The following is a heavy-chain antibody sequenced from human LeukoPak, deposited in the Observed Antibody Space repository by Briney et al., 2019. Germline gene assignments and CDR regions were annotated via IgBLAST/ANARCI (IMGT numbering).Heavy chain of an antibody. D-gene: IGHD5-12*01. CDR3: ARGGGHSGYDLPGMLGYYGMDV. V-gene: IGHV1-69*13. J-gene: IGHJ6*02. CDR2: IIPIFGTA. Sequence: SVTVSCKASGGTFSSYAISWVRQAPGQGLEWMGGIIPIFGTANYAQKFQGRVTITADESTSTAYMELSSLRSEDTAVYYCARGGGHSGYDLPGMLGYYGMDVWGQGTTVTVSS. CDR1: GGTFSSYA.